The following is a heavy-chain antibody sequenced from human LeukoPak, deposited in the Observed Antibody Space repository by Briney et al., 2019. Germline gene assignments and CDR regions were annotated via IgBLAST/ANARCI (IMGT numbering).Heavy chain of an antibody. Sequence: PGGTLRLSCAASGFTFSSYGMIWVRQAPGKGLEWVSAISGSGDSTYYADSVKGRFTISRDNAKNSLYLQMNSLRAEDTALYYCAKGYHIVVVPAALDAFDIWGQGTMVTVSS. J-gene: IGHJ3*02. V-gene: IGHV3-23*01. CDR3: AKGYHIVVVPAALDAFDI. D-gene: IGHD2-2*01. CDR2: ISGSGDST. CDR1: GFTFSSYG.